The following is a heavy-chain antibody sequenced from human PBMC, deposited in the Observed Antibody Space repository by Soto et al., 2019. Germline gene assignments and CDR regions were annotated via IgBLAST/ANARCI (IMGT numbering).Heavy chain of an antibody. CDR3: ASRGTRTYCSGGSCYARGFEY. V-gene: IGHV4-30-4*01. D-gene: IGHD2-15*01. J-gene: IGHJ4*02. CDR1: GGSISSGDYY. CDR2: IYYSGST. Sequence: QVQLQESGPGLVKPSQTLSLTCTVSGGSISSGDYYWSWIRQPPGKGLEWIGYIYYSGSTYYNPSLQSRVTXSXXXPXDLFCLKLSSVTAAGTAVYYCASRGTRTYCSGGSCYARGFEYWGQGTLVTVSS.